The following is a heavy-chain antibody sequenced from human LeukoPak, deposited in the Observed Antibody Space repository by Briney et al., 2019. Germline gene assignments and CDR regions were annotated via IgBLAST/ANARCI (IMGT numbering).Heavy chain of an antibody. Sequence: ASVKVSCKASGGTFSSYAISWVRQAPGQGLEWMGGIIPIFGTANYAQKFQGRVTITADESTSTAYMELSSLRSEDTAVYYCATAMVRGVTRYYYYYYMDVWGKGTTVTISS. D-gene: IGHD3-10*01. CDR2: IIPIFGTA. CDR3: ATAMVRGVTRYYYYYYMDV. CDR1: GGTFSSYA. J-gene: IGHJ6*03. V-gene: IGHV1-69*13.